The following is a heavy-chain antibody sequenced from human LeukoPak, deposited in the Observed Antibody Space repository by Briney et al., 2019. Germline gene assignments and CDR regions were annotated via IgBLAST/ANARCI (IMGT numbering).Heavy chain of an antibody. V-gene: IGHV1-8*02. J-gene: IGHJ4*02. D-gene: IGHD6-19*01. Sequence: GASVKVSCKASGYTFTTYAMHWVRQAPGQRLEWMGWMNPNSGNTGYAQKFQGRVTMTRDTSISTAYMELSSLRSEDTAVYYCAILFRGRIAVVGNYWGQGTLVTVSS. CDR2: MNPNSGNT. CDR3: AILFRGRIAVVGNY. CDR1: GYTFTTYA.